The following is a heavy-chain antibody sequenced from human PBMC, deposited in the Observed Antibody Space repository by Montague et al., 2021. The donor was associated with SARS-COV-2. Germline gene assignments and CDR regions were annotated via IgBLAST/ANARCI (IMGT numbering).Heavy chain of an antibody. V-gene: IGHV4-34*01. CDR2: INHSGST. J-gene: IGHJ6*02. CDR3: ARSGGVYTMSYYVEDYSYGMDV. D-gene: IGHD1-26*01. Sequence: SETLSLTCTVYGGSFSGYYWSWIRQPPGKGLEWIGEINHSGSTNYNPSLKSRVTISVDTSKNHFSLKLSSVTAADTAVYYCARSGGVYTMSYYVEDYSYGMDVWGQGTTVTVSS. CDR1: GGSFSGYY.